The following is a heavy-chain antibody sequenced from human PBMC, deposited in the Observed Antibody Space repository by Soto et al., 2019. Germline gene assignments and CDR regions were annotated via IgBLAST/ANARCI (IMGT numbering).Heavy chain of an antibody. J-gene: IGHJ3*02. CDR3: ARVANIEDAFDI. Sequence: PVGSLRLSCAGSGFTFNSYAMTWVRQAPGKGLEWVSSIGGSGGGTFYAESVKGRFTISRDISTNTLFLQMKSLRIEDTAMYYCARVANIEDAFDIWGQGTMVTVSS. V-gene: IGHV3-23*01. CDR1: GFTFNSYA. CDR2: IGGSGGGT.